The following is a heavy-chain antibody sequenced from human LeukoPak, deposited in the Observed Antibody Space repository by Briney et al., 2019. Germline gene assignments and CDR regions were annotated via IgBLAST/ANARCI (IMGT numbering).Heavy chain of an antibody. CDR1: GGSISSGGYY. J-gene: IGHJ3*02. CDR2: IYYSGST. D-gene: IGHD2/OR15-2a*01. CDR3: ARFYSSSRAFDI. Sequence: SETLSLTYTVSGGSISSGGYYWSWIRQHPGNGLEWIGYIYYSGSTYYNPSLKSRVTISVDTSKNQFSLKLSSVTAADTAVYYCARFYSSSRAFDIWGQGTMVTVSS. V-gene: IGHV4-31*03.